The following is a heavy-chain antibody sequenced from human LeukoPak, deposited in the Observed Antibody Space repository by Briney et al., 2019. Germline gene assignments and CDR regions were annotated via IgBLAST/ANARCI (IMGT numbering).Heavy chain of an antibody. CDR1: GFTFNNYA. Sequence: GGSLRLSCAASGFTFNNYAMSWVRQAPGKGLEWVSAISGSGGSTYYADSVKGRFTISRDNSKNTPYLQMNSLRAEDTAVYYCAKDRAPHSSSWYYFDYWGQGTLVTVSS. J-gene: IGHJ4*02. D-gene: IGHD6-13*01. CDR2: ISGSGGST. V-gene: IGHV3-23*01. CDR3: AKDRAPHSSSWYYFDY.